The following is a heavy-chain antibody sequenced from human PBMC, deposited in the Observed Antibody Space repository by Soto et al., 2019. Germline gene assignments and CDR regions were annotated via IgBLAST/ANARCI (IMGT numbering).Heavy chain of an antibody. Sequence: GASVKVSCKASGYTFTSYAMHWVRQAPGQRLEWMGWINAGNGNTKYSQKFQGRVTITRDTSASTAYMELSSLRSEDTAVYYCARGEGYKLELYFDYWGQGTLVTVSS. CDR1: GYTFTSYA. J-gene: IGHJ4*02. D-gene: IGHD1-7*01. CDR2: INAGNGNT. CDR3: ARGEGYKLELYFDY. V-gene: IGHV1-3*01.